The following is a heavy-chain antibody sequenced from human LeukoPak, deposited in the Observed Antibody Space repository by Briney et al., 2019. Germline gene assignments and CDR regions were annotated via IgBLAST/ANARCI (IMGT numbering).Heavy chain of an antibody. CDR1: GFTFDDYT. CDR2: ISWDGGST. CDR3: AKDFDYYDTGGLGY. V-gene: IGHV3-43*01. D-gene: IGHD3-22*01. J-gene: IGHJ4*02. Sequence: PGGSLRLACAASGFTFDDYTMHWVRQAPGKGLEWVSLISWDGGSTYYADSVKGRSTISRDNSKNSLYLQMNSLRTEDTALYYCAKDFDYYDTGGLGYWGQGTLVTVSS.